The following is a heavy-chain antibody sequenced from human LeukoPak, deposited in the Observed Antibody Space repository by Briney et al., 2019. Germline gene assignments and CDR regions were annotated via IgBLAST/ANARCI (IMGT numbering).Heavy chain of an antibody. J-gene: IGHJ4*02. D-gene: IGHD4-17*01. CDR2: ITSDSNTR. Sequence: PGGSLRLSCAVSGFTFSSYSMNWVRQAPGKGLEWVSYITSDSNTRSCADSVKGRFTISRDNSKNTLYLQMNSLRAEDTAVYYCAKEGMTTVTYFDYWGQGTLVTVSS. V-gene: IGHV3-48*01. CDR1: GFTFSSYS. CDR3: AKEGMTTVTYFDY.